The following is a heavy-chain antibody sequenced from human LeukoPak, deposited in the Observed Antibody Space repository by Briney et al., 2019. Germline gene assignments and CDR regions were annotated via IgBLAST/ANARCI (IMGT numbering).Heavy chain of an antibody. CDR2: INHSGST. V-gene: IGHV4-34*01. J-gene: IGHJ4*02. Sequence: SGTLSLTCAVSGGSFSGYYWSWIRQPPGKGLEWMGEINHSGSTNYNPSLKSRVTISVDTSKNQFSLKLSSVTAADTAVYYCARGHGNYYDSSGSYFDYWGQGTLVTVSS. CDR1: GGSFSGYY. CDR3: ARGHGNYYDSSGSYFDY. D-gene: IGHD3-22*01.